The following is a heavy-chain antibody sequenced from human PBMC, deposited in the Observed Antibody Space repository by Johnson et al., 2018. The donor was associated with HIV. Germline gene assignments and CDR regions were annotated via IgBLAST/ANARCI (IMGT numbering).Heavy chain of an antibody. CDR3: ARDSGRGWRSDAFDI. J-gene: IGHJ3*02. CDR1: GFTFSSYW. V-gene: IGHV3-7*01. CDR2: IKQDGSEK. Sequence: VQLVESGGGLVQPGGSLRLSCAASGFTFSSYWMSWVRQAPGKGLEWVANIKQDGSEKYYVDSVKGRFTISRDNSKNTLYLQMDSLRVEDTAVYYCARDSGRGWRSDAFDIWGQGTVFTVSS. D-gene: IGHD3-10*01.